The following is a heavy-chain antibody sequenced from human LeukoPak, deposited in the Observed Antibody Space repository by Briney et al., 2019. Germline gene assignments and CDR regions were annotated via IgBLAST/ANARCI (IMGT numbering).Heavy chain of an antibody. CDR2: IKQDGSEK. CDR1: GLTVSSDY. V-gene: IGHV3-7*03. Sequence: GGSLRLSCAASGLTVSSDYMSWVRQAPGKGLEWVANIKQDGSEKYYVDSVKGRFTISRDNAKNSLYLQMNSLRAEDTAVYYCARDRQMYCGGDCYIPFDPWGQGTLVTVSS. J-gene: IGHJ5*02. CDR3: ARDRQMYCGGDCYIPFDP. D-gene: IGHD2-21*02.